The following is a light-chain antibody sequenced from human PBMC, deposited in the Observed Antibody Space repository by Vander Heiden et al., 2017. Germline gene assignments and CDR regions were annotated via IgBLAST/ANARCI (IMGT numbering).Light chain of an antibody. V-gene: IGLV2-8*01. Sequence: GSPGQSVTVSCTGTSSDVGGYKYVSWYQQHPGKAPKLMIYEVPKRPSGVPDRFSGSKSGNTASLTVSGLQAEDEADYYCISYAGSNNLVFGGGTKLTVL. J-gene: IGLJ2*01. CDR1: SSDVGGYKY. CDR2: EVP. CDR3: ISYAGSNNLV.